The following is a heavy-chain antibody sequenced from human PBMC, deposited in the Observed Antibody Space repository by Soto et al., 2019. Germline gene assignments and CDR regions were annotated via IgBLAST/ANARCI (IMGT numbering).Heavy chain of an antibody. D-gene: IGHD2-8*01. CDR1: GGTFSSYA. J-gene: IGHJ6*02. V-gene: IGHV1-69*13. CDR3: AGGRYCTNGVCYNVLYYYYYYGMDV. Sequence: WASVKVSCKASGGTFSSYAISWVRQAPGQGLEWMGGIIPIFGTANYAQKFQGRVTITADESTSTAYMELSSLRSEDTAVYYCAGGRYCTNGVCYNVLYYYYYYGMDVWGQGTTVTVSS. CDR2: IIPIFGTA.